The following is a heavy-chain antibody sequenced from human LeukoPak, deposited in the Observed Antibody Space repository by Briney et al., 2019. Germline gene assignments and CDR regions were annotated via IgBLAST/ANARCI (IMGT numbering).Heavy chain of an antibody. CDR1: GGTFSNYH. CDR2: IIPIFDSP. D-gene: IGHD6-19*01. CDR3: ARAQAGAGLNCFDP. J-gene: IGHJ5*02. Sequence: SVKVSCTASGGTFSNYHINWVRQAPGEGLEWMGGIIPIFDSPNYAQKFQGRVTITADESTSTVYMEVSSLRSEDTAVYYCARAQAGAGLNCFDPWGKETLLTVSS. V-gene: IGHV1-69*13.